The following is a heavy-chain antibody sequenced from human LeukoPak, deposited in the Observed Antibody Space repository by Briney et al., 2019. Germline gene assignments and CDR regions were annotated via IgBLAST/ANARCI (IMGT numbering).Heavy chain of an antibody. CDR1: GGSISHYY. CDR3: ARRLPTSHWYFDP. V-gene: IGHV4-59*01. Sequence: KPLETLSLTCTVSGGSISHYYWTWIRQPPGKGLEWIGYIYSIGTTMYNPSLESRVTISLDTSKSQFSLHLTSVTAADTAVYYCARRLPTSHWYFDPWGRGTLVTVSS. D-gene: IGHD4-11*01. J-gene: IGHJ2*01. CDR2: IYSIGTT.